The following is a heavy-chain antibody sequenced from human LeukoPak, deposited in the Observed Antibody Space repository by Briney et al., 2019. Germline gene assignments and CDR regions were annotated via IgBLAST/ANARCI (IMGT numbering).Heavy chain of an antibody. V-gene: IGHV3-23*01. CDR1: RFNFSSYA. CDR3: AKMIQDVATIPYWYFDL. J-gene: IGHJ2*01. Sequence: SGGSLRLSCAASRFNFSSYAMSWVRQAPGKGLEWVSAISGSGGSTYYADSVKGRFTISRDNSKNTLYLQMNSLRAEDTAVYYCAKMIQDVATIPYWYFDLWGRGTLVTVSS. CDR2: ISGSGGST. D-gene: IGHD5-24*01.